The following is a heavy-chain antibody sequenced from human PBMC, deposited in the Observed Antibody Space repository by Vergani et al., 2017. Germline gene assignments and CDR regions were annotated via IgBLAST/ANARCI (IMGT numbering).Heavy chain of an antibody. CDR3: AGRITGADYGFDI. Sequence: EVQLVQSGAEVKKPGESLKISCKVSGYSFTSYWIGWVGQMPGKCLEWMGIIYPGDSDTRSSPSFQGQVTISPDKSISTAYLQWSSLKASDTAMYYCAGRITGADYGFDIWGQGTMVTVSS. CDR2: IYPGDSDT. D-gene: IGHD1-20*01. CDR1: GYSFTSYW. J-gene: IGHJ3*02. V-gene: IGHV5-51*01.